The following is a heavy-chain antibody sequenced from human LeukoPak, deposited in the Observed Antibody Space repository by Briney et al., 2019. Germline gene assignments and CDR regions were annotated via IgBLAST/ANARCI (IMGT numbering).Heavy chain of an antibody. CDR2: ISYDGSNK. D-gene: IGHD5-18*01. CDR1: GFTFSSYA. J-gene: IGHJ4*02. Sequence: PGRSLRLSCAASGFTFSSYAMHWVRQAPGKELEWVAVISYDGSNKYYADSVKGRFTISRDNSKNTLYLQMNSLRAEDTAVYYCAREDTAMAPVYYFDYWGQGTLVTVSS. CDR3: AREDTAMAPVYYFDY. V-gene: IGHV3-30-3*01.